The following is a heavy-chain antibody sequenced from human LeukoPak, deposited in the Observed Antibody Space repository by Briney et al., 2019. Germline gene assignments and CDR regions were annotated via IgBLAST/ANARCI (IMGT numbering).Heavy chain of an antibody. CDR1: GGSISSSSYY. D-gene: IGHD3-16*02. CDR2: IYHSGST. V-gene: IGHV4-39*07. CDR3: AREGSVTFGGVIVPFDY. J-gene: IGHJ4*02. Sequence: SETLSLTCTVSGGSISSSSYYWGWIRQPPGKGLEWIGSIYHSGSTYYNPSLKSRVTIAVETSKNQFSLKLSSVTAADTAVYYCAREGSVTFGGVIVPFDYWGQGTLVTVSS.